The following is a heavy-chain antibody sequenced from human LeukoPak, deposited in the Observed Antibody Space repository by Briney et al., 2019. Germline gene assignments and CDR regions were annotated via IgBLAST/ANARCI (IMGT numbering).Heavy chain of an antibody. CDR2: IIPIFGTA. CDR3: ASYGSGSYYRRPFGY. V-gene: IGHV1-69*06. Sequence: ASVKVSCKASGGTFSSYAISWVRQAPGQGLEWMGGIIPIFGTANYAQKFQGRVTITADKSTSTAYMELSSLRSEDTAVYYCASYGSGSYYRRPFGYWGQGTLVTVSS. D-gene: IGHD3-10*01. J-gene: IGHJ4*02. CDR1: GGTFSSYA.